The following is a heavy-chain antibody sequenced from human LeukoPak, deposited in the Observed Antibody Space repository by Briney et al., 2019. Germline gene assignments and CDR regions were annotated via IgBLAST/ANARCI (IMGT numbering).Heavy chain of an antibody. V-gene: IGHV3-21*01. J-gene: IGHJ6*03. CDR3: AREEINYMDV. Sequence: PGGSLRLSCAASGFTFSTYNMIWVRQAPGKGLEWVSSISSSSSYIYYADSVKGRFTISRDNAKNSLYLQMNSLRAEDTAVYYCAREEINYMDVWGKGTTVTVSS. CDR1: GFTFSTYN. CDR2: ISSSSSYI.